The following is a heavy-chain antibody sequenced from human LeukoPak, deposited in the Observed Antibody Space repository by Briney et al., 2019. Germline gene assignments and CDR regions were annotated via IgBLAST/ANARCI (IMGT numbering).Heavy chain of an antibody. D-gene: IGHD5-18*01. V-gene: IGHV4-59*01. CDR3: ARVYDGGGYSYGYPPLRAFDI. J-gene: IGHJ3*02. CDR2: IYYSGST. Sequence: SETLPLTCTVSGGSISSYYWSWIRQPPGKGLEWIGYIYYSGSTNYNPSLKSRVTISVDTSKNQFSLKLSSVTAADTAVYYCARVYDGGGYSYGYPPLRAFDIWGQGTMVTVSS. CDR1: GGSISSYY.